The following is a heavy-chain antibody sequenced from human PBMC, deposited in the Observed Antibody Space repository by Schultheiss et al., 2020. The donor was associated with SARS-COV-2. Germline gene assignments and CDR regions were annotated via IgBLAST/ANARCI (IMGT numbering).Heavy chain of an antibody. D-gene: IGHD2-2*01. CDR3: ARDSSTSSDYGMDV. Sequence: GESLKISCAASGFTFSSYSMNWVRQAPGKGLEWVSYISSSSSTIYYADSVKGRFTISRDNAKNSLYLQMNSLRDEDTAVYYCARDSSTSSDYGMDVWGQGTTVTVSS. J-gene: IGHJ6*02. CDR2: ISSSSSTI. CDR1: GFTFSSYS. V-gene: IGHV3-48*02.